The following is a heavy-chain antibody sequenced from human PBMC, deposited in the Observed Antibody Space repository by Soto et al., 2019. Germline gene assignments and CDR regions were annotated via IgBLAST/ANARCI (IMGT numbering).Heavy chain of an antibody. V-gene: IGHV3-33*01. CDR2: IWYDGSNK. Sequence: GGSVRLSCAASGFTFSSYGMHWVRQAPGKGLEWVAVIWYDGSNKYYADSVKGRFTISRDNSKNTLYLQMNSLRAEDTAVYYCAREYYNDSSGYLVSRWFDPWGQGTLVTVSS. J-gene: IGHJ5*02. D-gene: IGHD3-22*01. CDR3: AREYYNDSSGYLVSRWFDP. CDR1: GFTFSSYG.